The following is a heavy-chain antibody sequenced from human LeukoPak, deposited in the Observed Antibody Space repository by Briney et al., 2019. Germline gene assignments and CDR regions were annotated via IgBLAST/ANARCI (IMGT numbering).Heavy chain of an antibody. Sequence: SETLSLTCTVSGGSISSYYWSWIRQPPGKGLEWIGYIYYSGSTYYNPSLKSRVTISVDTSKNQFSLKLSSVTAADTAVYYCARDYYDKDNDYWGQGTLVTVSS. CDR3: ARDYYDKDNDY. D-gene: IGHD3-22*01. CDR2: IYYSGST. CDR1: GGSISSYY. V-gene: IGHV4-59*12. J-gene: IGHJ4*02.